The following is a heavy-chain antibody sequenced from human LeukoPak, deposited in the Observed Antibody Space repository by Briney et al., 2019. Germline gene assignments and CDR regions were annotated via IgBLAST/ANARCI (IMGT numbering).Heavy chain of an antibody. V-gene: IGHV4-34*01. CDR1: GGSFSGYY. CDR2: INHSGST. J-gene: IGHJ5*02. Sequence: SETLSLTCAVYGGSFSGYYWSWIRQPPGKGLEWIGEINHSGSTNYNPSLKSRVTISVDTSKNQFSLKLSSVTAADTAVYYCARIPGIAAAGTGWFDPWGQGTLVTGSS. D-gene: IGHD6-13*01. CDR3: ARIPGIAAAGTGWFDP.